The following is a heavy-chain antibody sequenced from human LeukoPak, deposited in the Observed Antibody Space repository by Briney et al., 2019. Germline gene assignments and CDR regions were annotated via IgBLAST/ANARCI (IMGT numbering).Heavy chain of an antibody. CDR2: IYYSGST. J-gene: IGHJ4*02. V-gene: IGHV4-59*01. CDR3: ASGPYPAAGTDHQFDY. CDR1: GASISSYY. D-gene: IGHD6-13*01. Sequence: SETLSLTCTVSGASISSYYWSWIRQPPGKGLEWIGYIYYSGSTLYNPSLRSRVTISTDTSKNQFSLRLTSVTAADTAVYYCASGPYPAAGTDHQFDYWGQGTLATVSS.